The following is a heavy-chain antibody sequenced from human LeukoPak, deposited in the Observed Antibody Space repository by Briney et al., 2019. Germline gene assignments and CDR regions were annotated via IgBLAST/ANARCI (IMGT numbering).Heavy chain of an antibody. CDR1: GFTFSSYS. V-gene: IGHV3-21*01. D-gene: IGHD2-2*01. J-gene: IGHJ4*02. CDR3: ATDIVVVPAELVDY. CDR2: ISSSSSYI. Sequence: PGGSLRLSCAASGFTFSSYSMNWVRQAPGKGLEWVSSISSSSSYIYYADSVKGRFTISRDNAKNSLYLQMNSLRAEDTAVYYCATDIVVVPAELVDYWGQGTLVTVSS.